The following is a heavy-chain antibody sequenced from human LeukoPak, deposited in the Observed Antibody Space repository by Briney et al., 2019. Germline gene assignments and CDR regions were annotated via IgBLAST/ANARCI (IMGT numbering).Heavy chain of an antibody. V-gene: IGHV4-61*02. D-gene: IGHD5-12*01. CDR2: IYTSGST. CDR1: GGSINSGSYY. Sequence: SETLSLTCTVSGGSINSGSYYWSWIRQPAGKGLEWIGRIYTSGSTNYCPSLKSRVTISVDTSKNQFSLKLSSVTAADTAVYYCAREFGGYAGDWGQGTLVTVSS. CDR3: AREFGGYAGD. J-gene: IGHJ4*02.